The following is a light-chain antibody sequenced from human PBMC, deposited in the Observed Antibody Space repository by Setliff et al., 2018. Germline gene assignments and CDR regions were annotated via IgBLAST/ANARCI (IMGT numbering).Light chain of an antibody. Sequence: QSVLTQAASVSGSPGQSITISCTGTSSDIGVYNYVSWYQQHPGKAPKLMIYDVSRRPSGVSNRFSGSKSGNTASLTISGLQPEDEADYYCGSYITSSTPPHVFGAGTKV. CDR3: GSYITSSTPPHV. J-gene: IGLJ1*01. V-gene: IGLV2-14*03. CDR2: DVS. CDR1: SSDIGVYNY.